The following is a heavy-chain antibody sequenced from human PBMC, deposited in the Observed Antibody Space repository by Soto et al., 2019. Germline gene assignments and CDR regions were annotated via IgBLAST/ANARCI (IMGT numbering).Heavy chain of an antibody. D-gene: IGHD6-19*01. CDR3: AKDAWLPRALHNWFDP. CDR1: GFTFSSYA. CDR2: ISGSGGST. J-gene: IGHJ5*02. Sequence: EVQLLESGGGLVQPGGSLRLSCAASGFTFSSYAMSWVRQAPGKGLEWVSAISGSGGSTYYADSVKGRFTISRDNSKNAGYLQMNSLRAEDTGVYDCAKDAWLPRALHNWFDPWGQGGLVTVSS. V-gene: IGHV3-23*01.